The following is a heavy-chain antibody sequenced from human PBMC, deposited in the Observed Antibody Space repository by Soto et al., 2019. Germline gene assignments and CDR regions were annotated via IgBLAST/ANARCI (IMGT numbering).Heavy chain of an antibody. D-gene: IGHD3-10*01. V-gene: IGHV3-74*01. CDR3: ARAPMVRPRMDV. Sequence: GGSLRLSCAASGCTFSSYWMHWVRQAPGKGLVWVSRINSDGSSTSYADSVKGRFTISRDNAENTLYLQMNSLRAEDTAVYYCARAPMVRPRMDVWGQGTTVTVSS. CDR2: INSDGSST. CDR1: GCTFSSYW. J-gene: IGHJ6*02.